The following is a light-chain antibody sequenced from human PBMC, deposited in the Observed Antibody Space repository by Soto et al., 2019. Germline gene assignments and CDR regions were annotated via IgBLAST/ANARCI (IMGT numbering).Light chain of an antibody. V-gene: IGKV3-15*01. J-gene: IGKJ4*01. CDR3: QQYINWPPLT. CDR2: GAS. Sequence: ETVMTQSPATLSVSPGEGATVSCRASQSVRSNLAWSPQKPGQGPRLLIFGASTRATNIPARFGGSGSGTEFALTISSLQSEDFAVYYCQQYINWPPLTFGGGTKVDIK. CDR1: QSVRSN.